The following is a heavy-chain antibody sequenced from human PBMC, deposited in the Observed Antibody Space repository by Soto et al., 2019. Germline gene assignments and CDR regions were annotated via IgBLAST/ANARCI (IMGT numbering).Heavy chain of an antibody. CDR1: GGSISSGGYY. Sequence: SETLSLTCTVSGGSISSGGYYWSWIRQHPGKGLEWIGYIYYSGSTYYNPSLKSRVTISVDTSKNQFSLKLSSVTAADTAVYYCARGPSMITMIVASEFDYCGQGTLVTVSS. CDR2: IYYSGST. J-gene: IGHJ4*02. V-gene: IGHV4-31*03. CDR3: ARGPSMITMIVASEFDY. D-gene: IGHD3-22*01.